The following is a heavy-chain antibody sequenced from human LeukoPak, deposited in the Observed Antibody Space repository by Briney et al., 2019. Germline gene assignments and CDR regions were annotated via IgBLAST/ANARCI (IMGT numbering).Heavy chain of an antibody. CDR1: GYTFTGYY. V-gene: IGHV1-2*04. CDR2: INPNSGGT. D-gene: IGHD5-18*01. CDR3: ARDGLSYGLNYYYYGMDV. J-gene: IGHJ6*02. Sequence: ASVKVSCKASGYTFTGYYMHWGRQAPGQGLEWMGWINPNSGGTNYAQKFQGWVTMTRDTSISTAYMELSRLRSDDTAVYYCARDGLSYGLNYYYYGMDVWGQGTTVTVSS.